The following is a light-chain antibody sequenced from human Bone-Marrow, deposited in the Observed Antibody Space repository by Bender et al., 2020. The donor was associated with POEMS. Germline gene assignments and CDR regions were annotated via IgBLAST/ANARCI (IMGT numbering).Light chain of an antibody. V-gene: IGLV2-8*01. J-gene: IGLJ1*01. Sequence: QSALTQPPSASGSPGQSVTISCTGTGGDIGVYNYVSWYQQHPGKAPKLIIYEVTKRPSGVPDRFSGSKSGNTASLTISGLRAEDGADYYCSSYTGTSTPYVFGTGTKVTV. CDR3: SSYTGTSTPYV. CDR1: GGDIGVYNY. CDR2: EVT.